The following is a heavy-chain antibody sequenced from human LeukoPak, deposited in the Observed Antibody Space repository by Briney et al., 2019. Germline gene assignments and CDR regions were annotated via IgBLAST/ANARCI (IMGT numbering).Heavy chain of an antibody. CDR2: IIPIFGTA. CDR3: ARLGSMVTESVVTAAEVPI. Sequence: SVKVSCKASGGTFSSYATSWVRQAPGQGLEWMGGIIPIFGTANYAQKFQGRVTITTDESASTAYMELSSLRSEDTAVYYCARLGSMVTESVVTAAEVPIWGQGTMVTVSS. D-gene: IGHD2-21*02. CDR1: GGTFSSYA. V-gene: IGHV1-69*05. J-gene: IGHJ3*02.